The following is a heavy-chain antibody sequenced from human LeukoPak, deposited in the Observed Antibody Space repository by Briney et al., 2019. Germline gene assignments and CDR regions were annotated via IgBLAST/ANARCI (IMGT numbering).Heavy chain of an antibody. Sequence: NPGGSLRLSCAASGFTFSSYAMSWVRQAPGKGLEWVSAISGSGGSTYYADSVKGRFTISRDNAKNSLYLQMNSLRAEDTAVYYCARDSAKITMVRGANRYFQHWGQGTLVTVSS. J-gene: IGHJ1*01. CDR1: GFTFSSYA. CDR3: ARDSAKITMVRGANRYFQH. V-gene: IGHV3-23*01. D-gene: IGHD3-10*01. CDR2: ISGSGGST.